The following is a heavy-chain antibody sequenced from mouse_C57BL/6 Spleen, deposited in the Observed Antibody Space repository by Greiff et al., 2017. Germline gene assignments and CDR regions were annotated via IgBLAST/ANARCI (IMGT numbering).Heavy chain of an antibody. D-gene: IGHD2-4*01. Sequence: VKLQESGAELVRPGTSVKVSCKASGYAFTNYLIEWVKQRPGQGLEWIGVINPGSGGTNYNEKFKGKATLTADKSSSTAYMQLSSLTSEDSAVYFCARKGDYDGYAMDYWGQGTSVTVSS. CDR3: ARKGDYDGYAMDY. CDR1: GYAFTNYL. J-gene: IGHJ4*01. V-gene: IGHV1-54*01. CDR2: INPGSGGT.